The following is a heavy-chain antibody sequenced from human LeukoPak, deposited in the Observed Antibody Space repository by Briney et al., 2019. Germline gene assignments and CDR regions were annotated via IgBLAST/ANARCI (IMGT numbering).Heavy chain of an antibody. V-gene: IGHV3-21*01. D-gene: IGHD2-2*01. CDR1: GFTFSSYS. CDR3: ARELRSSTSCSDY. Sequence: GGSPRLSCAASGFTFSSYSMNWVRQAPGKGLEWVSSISSSSSYIYYADSVKGRFTISRDNAKNSLYLQMNSLRAEDTAVYYCARELRSSTSCSDYWGQGTLVTVSS. CDR2: ISSSSSYI. J-gene: IGHJ4*02.